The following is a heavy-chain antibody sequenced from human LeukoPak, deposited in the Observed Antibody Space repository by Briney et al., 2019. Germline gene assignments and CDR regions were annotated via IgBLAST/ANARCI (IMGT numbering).Heavy chain of an antibody. D-gene: IGHD1-14*01. Sequence: PGGSLRLSCAASGFTFSDYGMHWVRQAPGKGLEFVSGIWLDGSSIYYADSVKGRFTISRDNSKDTLYLQLSSLTAEDTAVYFCARDMGTVDYWGQGTLVTVSS. CDR1: GFTFSDYG. CDR3: ARDMGTVDY. V-gene: IGHV3-33*01. CDR2: IWLDGSSI. J-gene: IGHJ4*02.